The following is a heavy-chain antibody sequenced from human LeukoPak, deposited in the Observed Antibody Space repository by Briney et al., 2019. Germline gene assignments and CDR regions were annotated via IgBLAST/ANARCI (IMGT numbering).Heavy chain of an antibody. Sequence: GGTLRLSCAASGFTFSTYGMSWVRQAPGKGLEWVSAISGSAFGTYYADSVKGRFTISRDNSKNTLYLQMSSLRAEDTAVYYCATDSPGLRDSSGYYVFDYWGQGTLVTVSS. CDR1: GFTFSTYG. J-gene: IGHJ4*02. D-gene: IGHD3-22*01. CDR2: ISGSAFGT. CDR3: ATDSPGLRDSSGYYVFDY. V-gene: IGHV3-23*01.